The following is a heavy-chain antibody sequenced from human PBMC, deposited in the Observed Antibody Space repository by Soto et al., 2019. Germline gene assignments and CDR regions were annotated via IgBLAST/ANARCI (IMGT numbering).Heavy chain of an antibody. D-gene: IGHD6-19*01. J-gene: IGHJ4*02. Sequence: SETLSLTCTVSGGSISGHYWIWIRQPPGEGMEWIGYIFYSGSTTYNNNPSLKSRVSISVDTSKNQFYLRLTSVTAADTAVYYCARVGSSGWSPDYWGQGTLVTVSS. CDR1: GGSISGHY. CDR3: ARVGSSGWSPDY. CDR2: IFYSGSTTY. V-gene: IGHV4-59*11.